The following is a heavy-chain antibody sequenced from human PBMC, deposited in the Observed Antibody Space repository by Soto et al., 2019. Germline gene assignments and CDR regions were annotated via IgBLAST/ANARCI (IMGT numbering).Heavy chain of an antibody. CDR3: ARGGSSDWQVAFDF. J-gene: IGHJ3*01. CDR2: VNHNGRN. Sequence: SETLSLTCAVYGGSFSGYFWNWIRQTPGKGLEWIGKVNHNGRNNYNPSLKSRVTISLDMSKNQISLKLTSVTAADTAVYYCARGGSSDWQVAFDFWGQGTMVTVS. D-gene: IGHD6-19*01. CDR1: GGSFSGYF. V-gene: IGHV4-34*01.